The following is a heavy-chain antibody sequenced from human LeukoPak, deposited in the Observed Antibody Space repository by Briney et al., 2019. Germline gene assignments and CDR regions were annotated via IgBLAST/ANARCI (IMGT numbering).Heavy chain of an antibody. Sequence: SVKVSCTASGGTFSSYAISWVRQAPGQGLEWMGGIIPIFGTANYAQKFQGRVTITADESTSTAYMELSSLRSEDTAVYYCARDRGNYDFWSGTKSYYYGMDVWGQGTTVTVSS. V-gene: IGHV1-69*13. CDR1: GGTFSSYA. J-gene: IGHJ6*02. CDR2: IIPIFGTA. CDR3: ARDRGNYDFWSGTKSYYYGMDV. D-gene: IGHD3-3*01.